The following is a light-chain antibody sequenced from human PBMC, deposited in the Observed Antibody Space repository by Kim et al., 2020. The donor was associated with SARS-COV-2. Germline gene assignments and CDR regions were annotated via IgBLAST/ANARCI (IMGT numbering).Light chain of an antibody. CDR1: QDIRYY. J-gene: IGKJ1*01. V-gene: IGKV1-27*01. CDR2: AAS. CDR3: QKCDSAPWT. Sequence: ASVGSRVTLPCRASQDIRYYFAWFQLKPGKAPKLLIYAASASQPGVQSRFSGSGAGTDFTRTVTSLQPEDVATYYCQKCDSAPWTFGQGTKVEIK.